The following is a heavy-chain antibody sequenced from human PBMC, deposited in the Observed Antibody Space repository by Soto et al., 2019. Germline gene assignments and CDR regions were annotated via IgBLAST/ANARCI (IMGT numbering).Heavy chain of an antibody. CDR3: ARDQDRPQLGGNYYYIMDV. J-gene: IGHJ6*02. V-gene: IGHV1-69*05. CDR1: GGTFSTAA. CDR2: IMPIFRTA. Sequence: QVQVEQSGAEVKKPGSSVKVSCKASGGTFSTAAISWVRQAPGQGLEWMGGIMPIFRTADYAQKFQGRVTXTXDXPTSTAYLELRSLSSEDTAIYYCARDQDRPQLGGNYYYIMDVWGQGTTVTVSS. D-gene: IGHD3-3*02.